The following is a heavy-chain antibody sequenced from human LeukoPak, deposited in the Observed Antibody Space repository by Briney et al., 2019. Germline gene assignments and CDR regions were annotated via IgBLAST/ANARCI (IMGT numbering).Heavy chain of an antibody. J-gene: IGHJ6*03. CDR2: ISSSSSTI. V-gene: IGHV3-48*01. CDR1: GFTFSSYS. D-gene: IGHD3-3*01. CDR3: ARAAFWSGYYLYYYYYMDV. Sequence: RGSLRLSCAASGFTFSSYSMNWVRQAPGKGLEWVSYISSSSSTIYYADSVKGRFTISRDNAKNSLYLQMNSLRAEDMAVYYCARAAFWSGYYLYYYYYMDVWGKGTTVTVSS.